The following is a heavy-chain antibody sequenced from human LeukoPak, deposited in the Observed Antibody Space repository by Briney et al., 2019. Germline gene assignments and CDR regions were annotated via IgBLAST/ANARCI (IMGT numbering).Heavy chain of an antibody. J-gene: IGHJ4*02. CDR3: ARGKWLVVYYFDY. CDR2: IHTSGTT. CDR1: GDSLSTYY. Sequence: SETLSLTCTVSGDSLSTYYWSWIRQPAGKGLEWIGRIHTSGTTKYNPSLKRRVTMSLDTSKNQFSLSLSSVTAAGTGVYYCARGKWLVVYYFDYWGQGSLVTVSS. D-gene: IGHD6-19*01. V-gene: IGHV4-4*07.